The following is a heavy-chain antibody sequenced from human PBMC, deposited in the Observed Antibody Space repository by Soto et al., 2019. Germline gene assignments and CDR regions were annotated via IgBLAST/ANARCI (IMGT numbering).Heavy chain of an antibody. J-gene: IGHJ6*02. CDR2: IIPIFGRA. Sequence: QVQLVQSGAEVKKPGSSVKVSCKASGGTFSSYAISWVRQAPGQGLEWMGGIIPIFGRANYAQKFQGRVTITADESTSTDYMELSTVRSEDTAVYYCASSANHEKYYYYGMDVWGQGTTVTVSS. V-gene: IGHV1-69*01. CDR3: ASSANHEKYYYYGMDV. CDR1: GGTFSSYA. D-gene: IGHD7-27*01.